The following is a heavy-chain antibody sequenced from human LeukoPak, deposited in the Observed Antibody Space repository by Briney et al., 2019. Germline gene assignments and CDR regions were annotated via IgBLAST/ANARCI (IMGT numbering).Heavy chain of an antibody. V-gene: IGHV4-59*12. CDR3: ARDRVVVPAATRADAFDI. CDR1: GGSISSYY. Sequence: KASETLSLTCTVSGGSISSYYWSWIRQPPGKGLEWIGYIYYSGSTNYNPSLKSRVTMSVDTSKNQFSLKLSSVTAADTAVYYCARDRVVVPAATRADAFDIWGQGTMVTVSS. D-gene: IGHD2-2*01. CDR2: IYYSGST. J-gene: IGHJ3*02.